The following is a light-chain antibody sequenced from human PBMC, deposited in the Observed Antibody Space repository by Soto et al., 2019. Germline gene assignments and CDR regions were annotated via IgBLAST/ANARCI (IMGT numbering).Light chain of an antibody. Sequence: EIVMTQSPATLSVSPGERATLSCRASQSVSSNLAWYQQKPGQAPRLLIYGASTRATGIPARFSGSGSGTDFTLTISTLQSXXXAXYYCPQYKNGPRPFGQGTKVDIK. CDR2: GAS. V-gene: IGKV3-15*01. J-gene: IGKJ1*01. CDR3: PQYKNGPRP. CDR1: QSVSSN.